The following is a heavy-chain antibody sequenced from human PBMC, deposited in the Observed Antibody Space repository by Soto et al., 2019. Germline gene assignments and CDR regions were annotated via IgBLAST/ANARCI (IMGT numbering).Heavy chain of an antibody. J-gene: IGHJ2*01. Sequence: PSETLSLTCTDSGGSISSGDYYWSWIRQTPGKGLEWIGYIYYSGSTYYNPSLKSRVTISVDTSKNQFSLKLSSVTAADTAVYYCAAFLGAYWYFDLWGRGTLVTVSS. CDR1: GGSISSGDYY. V-gene: IGHV4-30-4*01. CDR3: AAFLGAYWYFDL. CDR2: IYYSGST. D-gene: IGHD1-26*01.